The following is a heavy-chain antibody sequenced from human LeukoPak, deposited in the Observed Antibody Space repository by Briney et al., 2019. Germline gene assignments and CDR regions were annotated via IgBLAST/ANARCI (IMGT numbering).Heavy chain of an antibody. V-gene: IGHV4-34*01. J-gene: IGHJ6*02. CDR2: INHSGST. CDR1: GGSSSGYY. Sequence: SETLSLTCVVYGGSSSGYYWSWIRQPPGKGLEWIGDINHSGSTNYNPSLKSRVTISVDTSKNQFSLKLSSVTAADTAVYCCARTPVDTAIYGMDVWGQGTTVTVSS. CDR3: ARTPVDTAIYGMDV. D-gene: IGHD5-18*01.